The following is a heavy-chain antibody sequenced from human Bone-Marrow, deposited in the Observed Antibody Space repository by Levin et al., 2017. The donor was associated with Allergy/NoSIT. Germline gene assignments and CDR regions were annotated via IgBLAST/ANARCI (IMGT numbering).Heavy chain of an antibody. CDR1: GFRFNSYG. Sequence: ASVKVSCKASGFRFNSYGIGWVRQAPGQGLEWMGWVSGYNGDTNYAQEFQGRVTMTTDTSTTTAYMELRSLRSDVTALYYCARGWYGNYFDYWGQGVLVTVSS. CDR3: ARGWYGNYFDY. V-gene: IGHV1-18*01. J-gene: IGHJ4*02. D-gene: IGHD6-13*01. CDR2: VSGYNGDT.